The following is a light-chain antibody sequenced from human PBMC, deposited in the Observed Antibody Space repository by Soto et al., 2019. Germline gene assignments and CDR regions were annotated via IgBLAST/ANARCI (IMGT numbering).Light chain of an antibody. J-gene: IGKJ1*01. Sequence: NVWTQSPGPLSLSPGERATLSCRASQSVSNNNLAWYQQKPRQAPRPLIHGASNRATCIPDRFSGSGSGTDFTLTISRMEPEDFAVYYCQQYGSSGTFGQGTKVDIK. CDR3: QQYGSSGT. V-gene: IGKV3-20*01. CDR1: QSVSNNN. CDR2: GAS.